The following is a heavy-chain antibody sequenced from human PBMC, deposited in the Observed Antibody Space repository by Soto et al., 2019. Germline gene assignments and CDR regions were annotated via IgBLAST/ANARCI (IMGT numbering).Heavy chain of an antibody. D-gene: IGHD3-3*01. J-gene: IGHJ4*02. Sequence: SETLSLTCTFSGGSISSSSYYWGWIRQPPGKGLEWIGSIYYSGSTYYNPSLKSRVTISVDTSKNQFSLKLSTVTAADTAVYYCARSGRGRNFWSGYGHFDYWGQGTLVTVSS. V-gene: IGHV4-39*01. CDR1: GGSISSSSYY. CDR2: IYYSGST. CDR3: ARSGRGRNFWSGYGHFDY.